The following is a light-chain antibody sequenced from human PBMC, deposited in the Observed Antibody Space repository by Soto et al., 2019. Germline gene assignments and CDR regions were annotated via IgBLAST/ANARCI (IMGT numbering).Light chain of an antibody. Sequence: DLQMTQSPSSLSASVGDRVTVICRASQSIGTYLNWYRQKAGKAPELLISASSTLQSGVPSRFSGSGSGTDFTLTISTLQPEDFATYYCQQSFSTPYTFGRGTKLEIK. CDR3: QQSFSTPYT. V-gene: IGKV1-39*01. J-gene: IGKJ2*01. CDR2: ASS. CDR1: QSIGTY.